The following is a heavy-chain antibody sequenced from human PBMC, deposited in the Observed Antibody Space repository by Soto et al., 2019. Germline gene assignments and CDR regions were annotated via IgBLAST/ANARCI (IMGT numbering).Heavy chain of an antibody. D-gene: IGHD3-9*01. Sequence: PSETLSLTCTVSGGSISSYYWSWIRQPPGKGLEWIGYIYYSGSTNYNPSLKSRVTISVDTSKNQFSLKLSSVTAADTAVYYCARHVDDTPRRYWFDPWGQGTLVTVSS. CDR2: IYYSGST. V-gene: IGHV4-59*08. CDR1: GGSISSYY. J-gene: IGHJ5*02. CDR3: ARHVDDTPRRYWFDP.